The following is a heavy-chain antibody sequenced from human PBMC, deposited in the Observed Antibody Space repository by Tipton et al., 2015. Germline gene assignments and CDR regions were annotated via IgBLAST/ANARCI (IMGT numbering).Heavy chain of an antibody. V-gene: IGHV4-61*01. Sequence: TLSLTCTVSGGSVSSGSYYWSWIRQPPGKGLEWIGYISFSGTTHYNPSLKNRITISLNTSKNQFSLKMSSVPPADAAVYFCARDLERGMDVWAQGTTVTVS. J-gene: IGHJ6*02. D-gene: IGHD5-24*01. CDR2: ISFSGTT. CDR3: ARDLERGMDV. CDR1: GGSVSSGSYY.